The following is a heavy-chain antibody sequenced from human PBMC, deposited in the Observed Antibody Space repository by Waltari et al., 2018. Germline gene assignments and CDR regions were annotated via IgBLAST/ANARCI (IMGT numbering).Heavy chain of an antibody. CDR1: GGTFSSYA. CDR3: ASGWSSTRNWFDP. V-gene: IGHV1-69*01. J-gene: IGHJ5*02. Sequence: QVQLVQSGAEVKKPGSSVKVSCKASGGTFSSYAISWVRRAPGQGLEWMGGISPSVGTANYARKFQGRVTMTADESTSTAYMELSSLRSEDTAVYYCASGWSSTRNWFDPWGQGTLVTVSS. CDR2: ISPSVGTA. D-gene: IGHD6-13*01.